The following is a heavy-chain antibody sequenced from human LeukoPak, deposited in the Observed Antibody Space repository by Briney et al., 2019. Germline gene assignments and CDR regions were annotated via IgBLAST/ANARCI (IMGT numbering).Heavy chain of an antibody. CDR2: IIPIFGTA. J-gene: IGHJ5*02. CDR3: ARDRPGRYCSSTRCYTASPFDP. D-gene: IGHD2-2*02. Sequence: ASVKVSCKASGGTFSSYAISWVRQAPGQGLEWMGGIIPIFGTANYAQKFQGRVTITADESTSTAYMELSSLRSEDTAVYYCARDRPGRYCSSTRCYTASPFDPWGQGTLVTVSS. V-gene: IGHV1-69*13. CDR1: GGTFSSYA.